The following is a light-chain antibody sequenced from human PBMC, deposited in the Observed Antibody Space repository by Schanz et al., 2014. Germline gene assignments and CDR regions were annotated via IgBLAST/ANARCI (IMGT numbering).Light chain of an antibody. CDR1: QSIGSPF. J-gene: IGKJ1*01. V-gene: IGKV3-20*01. CDR3: QQYGTSPRT. Sequence: DIVLTQSPGTLSLSPGDGGTLSCRASQSIGSPFLAWYQQKPGQAPRLLIHGTSRRAAGIPERFSGSGSGTDFTLTISRLEPEDFAVYYCQQYGTSPRTFGQGTRVDI. CDR2: GTS.